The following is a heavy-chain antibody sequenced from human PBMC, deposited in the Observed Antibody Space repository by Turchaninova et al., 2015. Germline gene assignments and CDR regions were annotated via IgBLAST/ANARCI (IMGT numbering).Heavy chain of an antibody. J-gene: IGHJ4*02. V-gene: IGHV3-7*01. CDR1: GFTFSSHW. Sequence: EVQLLESGGGLVQPGGSLGLSCAASGFTFSSHWMSWVRQAPGKGLEWVANINQDGTEKYYLDSVKGRFTISRDNAKNSLYLQMNSLRAEDTAMYYCARGFQTDHWGQGTLVTVSS. CDR3: ARGFQTDH. CDR2: INQDGTEK.